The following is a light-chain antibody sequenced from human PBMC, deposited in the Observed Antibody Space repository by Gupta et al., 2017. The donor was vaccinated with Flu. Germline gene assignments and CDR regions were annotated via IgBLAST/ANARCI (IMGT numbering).Light chain of an antibody. J-gene: IGKJ5*01. CDR1: QSVGSS. V-gene: IGKV3-11*01. Sequence: SPATLYLSPGDRATLSCRDSQSVGSSFAWYQQKRDQAPRLLIYDASRRATGIPARFSGSGSGTDFTLTISGLQPEDFAVYYCQQRSDWITFGQGTRLEIK. CDR3: QQRSDWIT. CDR2: DAS.